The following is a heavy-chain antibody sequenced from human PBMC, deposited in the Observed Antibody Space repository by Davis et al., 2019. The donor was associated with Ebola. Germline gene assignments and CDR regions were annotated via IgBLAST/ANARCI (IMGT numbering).Heavy chain of an antibody. CDR1: GFTFSIYA. D-gene: IGHD5-24*01. J-gene: IGHJ4*02. Sequence: GESLKISCAASGFTFSIYAMHWVRQAPGKGLEWVAVISDHGSNEYYADSVKGRFTISRDNSKNTLYLQMNSLRVEDTAVYYCTRGDAYNVYYYALDYWGQGTLATVSS. CDR2: ISDHGSNE. CDR3: TRGDAYNVYYYALDY. V-gene: IGHV3-30*04.